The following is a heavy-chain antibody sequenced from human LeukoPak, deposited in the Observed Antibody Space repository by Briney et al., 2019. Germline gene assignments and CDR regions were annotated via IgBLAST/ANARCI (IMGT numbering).Heavy chain of an antibody. J-gene: IGHJ4*02. V-gene: IGHV3-21*01. CDR1: GFTFSSYA. CDR3: ARDPVAGHFFDY. D-gene: IGHD6-19*01. Sequence: GGSLRLSCAASGFTFSSYAMSWVRQAPGKGLEWVSSIKGRFTISRDNAKNSLYLQMNSLRAEDTAVYYCARDPVAGHFFDYWGQGTLVTVSS. CDR2: I.